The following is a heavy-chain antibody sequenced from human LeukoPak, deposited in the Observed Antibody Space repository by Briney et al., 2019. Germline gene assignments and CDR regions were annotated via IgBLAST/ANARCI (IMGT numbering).Heavy chain of an antibody. D-gene: IGHD4-23*01. CDR2: IRSSGTT. CDR1: GFTFGTHT. J-gene: IGHJ5*02. Sequence: GGSLRLSCTTSGFTFGTHTMHWFRQAPGKGLQWIGFIRSSGTTQYAASVKGRFTISRDDSKNSLYLQMNSLKTEDTAVYYCARDKENSGWFDPWGQGTLVTVSS. CDR3: ARDKENSGWFDP. V-gene: IGHV3-49*03.